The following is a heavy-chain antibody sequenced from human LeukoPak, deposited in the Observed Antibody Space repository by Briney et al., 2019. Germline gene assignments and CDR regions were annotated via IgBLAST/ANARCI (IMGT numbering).Heavy chain of an antibody. CDR1: GGFISSDF. CDR3: ARARGSPSAVDY. CDR2: FYYSGST. D-gene: IGHD3-10*01. J-gene: IGHJ4*02. Sequence: PSETLSLTCTVSGGFISSDFWCWIRHPPGKGLEWIGYFYYSGSTNYNPSLKSRVTIFVDTSKNQFSLRLSSVSAADTAVYYCARARGSPSAVDYWGQGTLVTVSS. V-gene: IGHV4-59*08.